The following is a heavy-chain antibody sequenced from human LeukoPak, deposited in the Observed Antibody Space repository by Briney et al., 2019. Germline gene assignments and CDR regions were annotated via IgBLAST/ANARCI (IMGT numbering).Heavy chain of an antibody. CDR3: ARHPIIVVVPAAKGGWFDP. Sequence: SETLSLTCGVSGDSISSGNYWNWVRQPPGKGLEWIGSIYYSGSTYYNPSLKSRVTISVDTSKNQFSLKLSSVTAADTAVYYCARHPIIVVVPAAKGGWFDPWGQGTLVTVSS. CDR2: IYYSGST. CDR1: GDSISSGNY. V-gene: IGHV4-39*01. D-gene: IGHD2-2*01. J-gene: IGHJ5*02.